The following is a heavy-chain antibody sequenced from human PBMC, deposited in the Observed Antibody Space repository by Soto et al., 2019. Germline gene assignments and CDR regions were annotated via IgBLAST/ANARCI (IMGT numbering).Heavy chain of an antibody. D-gene: IGHD3-3*01. CDR3: AKGGFGVVIYGMDV. J-gene: IGHJ6*02. CDR1: GFTLSSYC. CDR2: ISYDGSNK. Sequence: GGALRPSFEAPGFTLSSYCMPWGRQAPCKGLEWVAVISYDGSNKYYADSVKGRFTISRDNSKNTLYLQMNSLRAEDTAVYYCAKGGFGVVIYGMDVWGQGTTVTVSS. V-gene: IGHV3-30*18.